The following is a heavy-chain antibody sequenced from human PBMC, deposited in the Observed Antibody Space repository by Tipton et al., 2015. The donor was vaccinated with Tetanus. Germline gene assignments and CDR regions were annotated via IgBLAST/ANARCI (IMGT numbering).Heavy chain of an antibody. CDR3: ARGTLGASCSSGSCSPRFDP. J-gene: IGHJ5*02. D-gene: IGHD2-15*01. CDR2: INHSGST. Sequence: TLSLTCAVYGGSFSGYYWSWIRQPPGKGLEWIGEINHSGSTNYNPSLKSRVTISVDTSKNQFSLKLSSVTAADTAAYYCARGTLGASCSSGSCSPRFDPWGQGTLVTVSS. CDR1: GGSFSGYY. V-gene: IGHV4-34*01.